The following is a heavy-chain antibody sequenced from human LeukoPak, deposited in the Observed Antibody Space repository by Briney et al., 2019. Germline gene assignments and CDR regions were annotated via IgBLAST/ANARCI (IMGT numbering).Heavy chain of an antibody. CDR2: ISGSGGGT. V-gene: IGHV3-23*01. Sequence: GGSLRLSCAASGFTFSNYAMSWVRQAPGKGLEWVSAISGSGGGTHYADSVQGRFTISRDNSKNTLYLQMNSLRAEDMAVYYCAKDQSYRYCAYFVYCGQGTLVTVSS. CDR3: AKDQSYRYCAYFVY. CDR1: GFTFSNYA. J-gene: IGHJ4*02. D-gene: IGHD2-15*01.